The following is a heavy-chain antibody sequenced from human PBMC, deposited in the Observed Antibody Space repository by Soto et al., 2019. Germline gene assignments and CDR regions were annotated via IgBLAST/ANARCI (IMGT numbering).Heavy chain of an antibody. CDR1: GGSISSGGYY. V-gene: IGHV4-31*03. Sequence: QVQLQESGPGLVKPSQTLSLTCTVSGGSISSGGYYWSWIRQHPGKGLEWIGYIYYRGSTYYNPSLKSRVTISVDTSKNQFSLKLSSVTAADTAVYYCAARGVTRPTRYFDLWGRGTLVTVSS. D-gene: IGHD4-17*01. J-gene: IGHJ2*01. CDR2: IYYRGST. CDR3: AARGVTRPTRYFDL.